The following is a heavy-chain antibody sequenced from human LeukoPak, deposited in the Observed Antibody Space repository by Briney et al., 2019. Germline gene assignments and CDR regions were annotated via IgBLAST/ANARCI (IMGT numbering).Heavy chain of an antibody. Sequence: GGSLRLSCAASGFTVSSNYMSWVRQAPGKGLEYISVVYTGGRTYYADSVKGRFTISRDNSKNTLYLQLNSLNAEDTAVYYCARLTPRTIVTSGYFDYWGQGTLVTVSS. V-gene: IGHV3-66*01. J-gene: IGHJ4*02. CDR2: VYTGGRT. CDR1: GFTVSSNY. D-gene: IGHD4-23*01. CDR3: ARLTPRTIVTSGYFDY.